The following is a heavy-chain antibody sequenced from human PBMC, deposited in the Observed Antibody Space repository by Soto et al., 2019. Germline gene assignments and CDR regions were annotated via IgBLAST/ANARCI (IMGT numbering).Heavy chain of an antibody. CDR2: ISGSGSTI. CDR1: GFTFRSHE. Sequence: GGSLRLSCEATGFTFRSHEMNWIRQTPGKRLEWIAKISGSGSTINYADSVKGRFTISRDNVQRTLHLQMDSLRVEDTGVYYCARGGVYWGRGTLVTAPQ. V-gene: IGHV3-48*03. J-gene: IGHJ1*01. D-gene: IGHD2-8*01. CDR3: ARGGVY.